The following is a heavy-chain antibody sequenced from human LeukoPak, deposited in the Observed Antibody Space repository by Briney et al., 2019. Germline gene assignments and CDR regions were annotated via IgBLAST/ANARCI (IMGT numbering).Heavy chain of an antibody. CDR3: AKDIKYQLLFGSWFDP. J-gene: IGHJ5*02. D-gene: IGHD2-2*01. V-gene: IGHV3-23*01. CDR1: GFTFSSYG. Sequence: RAGGSLRLSCAASGFTFSSYGMSWVRQAPGKGLEWVSAISGSGGSTYYADSVKGRFTISRDNSKNTLYLQMNSLRAEDTAVYYCAKDIKYQLLFGSWFDPWGQGTLVTVSS. CDR2: ISGSGGST.